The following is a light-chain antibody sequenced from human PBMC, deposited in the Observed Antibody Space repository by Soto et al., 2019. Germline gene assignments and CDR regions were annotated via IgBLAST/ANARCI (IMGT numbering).Light chain of an antibody. J-gene: IGKJ1*01. CDR1: QGISSY. Sequence: IQLTQSPSSLSASVGDRVTITCRASQGISSYLAWYQRKPGKAPKLLIYAASTLQSGVPSRFSGSGSGTDFTLTISSLQPEDFATYYCQQLNSYPLFGQGTKVEIK. V-gene: IGKV1-9*01. CDR3: QQLNSYPL. CDR2: AAS.